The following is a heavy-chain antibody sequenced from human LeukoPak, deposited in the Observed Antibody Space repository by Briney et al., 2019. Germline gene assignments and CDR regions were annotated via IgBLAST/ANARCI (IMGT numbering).Heavy chain of an antibody. CDR3: AAWQNRLFDY. D-gene: IGHD2/OR15-2a*01. Sequence: SETLSLTCTVSGGSISSYNWSWIRQPPGKGLEWIGYIYYSGSTNYNPSLKSRVTISVDTSKNQFSLKLSSVTAADTAVYYCAAWQNRLFDYWGQGTLVTVSS. CDR2: IYYSGST. J-gene: IGHJ4*02. CDR1: GGSISSYN. V-gene: IGHV4-59*01.